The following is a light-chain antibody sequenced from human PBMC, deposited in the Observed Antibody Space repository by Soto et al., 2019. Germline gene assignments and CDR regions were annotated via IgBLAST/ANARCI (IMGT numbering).Light chain of an antibody. V-gene: IGKV1-5*01. CDR2: DVS. Sequence: DTKMTESPSTLSTSAGEGGASTCRASQSVSNWLAWYQQKPGKAPKLLIYDVSSLESGVPSRFSGSGSGTEFILNISSLQPDDFATYYCQQYDSYSWTFDQGTKVDIK. CDR3: QQYDSYSWT. CDR1: QSVSNW. J-gene: IGKJ1*01.